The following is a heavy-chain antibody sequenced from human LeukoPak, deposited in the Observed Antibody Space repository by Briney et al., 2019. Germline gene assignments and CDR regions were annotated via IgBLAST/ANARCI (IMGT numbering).Heavy chain of an antibody. D-gene: IGHD2-21*02. Sequence: PGGSLRLSCAASGFTFSTYEMNWVRQAPGKGLEWVSYISSSGSTIYYADSVRGRFTISRDNAKNSLYLQMNSLRAEDTAVYYCASSNCGGYRYASYNPGGFDYWGQGTLVTVSS. CDR2: ISSSGSTI. V-gene: IGHV3-48*03. CDR1: GFTFSTYE. CDR3: ASSNCGGYRYASYNPGGFDY. J-gene: IGHJ4*02.